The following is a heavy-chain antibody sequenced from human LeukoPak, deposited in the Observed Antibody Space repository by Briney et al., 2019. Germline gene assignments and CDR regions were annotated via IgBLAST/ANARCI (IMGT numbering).Heavy chain of an antibody. Sequence: KSGGSLRLSCAASGFTFSNAWMNWVRQAPGKGLEWLGRIKTNSDGGTTDYAAPVKGRFTISRDDSKNTVYLQMNSLKTEDTAVYYCTAYGLDYWGQGTLVTVSS. CDR3: TAYGLDY. CDR2: IKTNSDGGTT. D-gene: IGHD3-10*01. CDR1: GFTFSNAW. V-gene: IGHV3-15*01. J-gene: IGHJ4*02.